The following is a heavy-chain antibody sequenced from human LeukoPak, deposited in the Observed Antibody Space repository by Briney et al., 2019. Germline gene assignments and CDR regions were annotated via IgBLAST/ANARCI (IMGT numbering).Heavy chain of an antibody. CDR2: IIPIFGTA. V-gene: IGHV1-69*06. J-gene: IGHJ3*02. Sequence: SVKVSCKASGGTFSSYAISWVRQAPGQGLEWMGGIIPIFGTANYAQKFQGRVTITADKSTSTAYMELSSLRSEDTAVYYCARDESGSLLPGAFDIWGQGTMVTVSS. D-gene: IGHD1-26*01. CDR3: ARDESGSLLPGAFDI. CDR1: GGTFSSYA.